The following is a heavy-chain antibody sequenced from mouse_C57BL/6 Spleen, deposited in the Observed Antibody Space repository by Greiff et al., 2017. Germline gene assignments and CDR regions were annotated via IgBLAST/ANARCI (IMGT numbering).Heavy chain of an antibody. CDR2: ISDGGSYT. Sequence: EVKLMESGGGLVKPGGSLKLSCVASGFTFSSYAMSWVRQTPEKRLEWVATISDGGSYTYYPDNVKGRFTISRDNAKNNLYLQMSQLKSEDTAMYYCARVATTGYYAMEYWGQGTSVTVSS. CDR3: ARVATTGYYAMEY. D-gene: IGHD1-1*01. CDR1: GFTFSSYA. V-gene: IGHV5-4*03. J-gene: IGHJ4*01.